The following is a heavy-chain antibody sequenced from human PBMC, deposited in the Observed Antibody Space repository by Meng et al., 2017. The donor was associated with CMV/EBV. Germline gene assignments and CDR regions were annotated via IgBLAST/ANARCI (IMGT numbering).Heavy chain of an antibody. V-gene: IGHV1-2*02. Sequence: ASVKVSCKASGYTFTGYYMHWVRQAPGQGLEWMGWINPNSGGTNYAQKFQGRVTMTRDTSISTAYMELSRLRSDDTAMYYCAKDFNYGDYLDYWGQGTPVTVSS. CDR2: INPNSGGT. D-gene: IGHD4-17*01. CDR3: AKDFNYGDYLDY. CDR1: GYTFTGYY. J-gene: IGHJ4*02.